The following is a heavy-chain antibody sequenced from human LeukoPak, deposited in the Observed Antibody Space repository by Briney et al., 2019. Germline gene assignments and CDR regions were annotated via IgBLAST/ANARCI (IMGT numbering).Heavy chain of an antibody. CDR3: ARERDGRFFDY. CDR1: GLRVGSFW. CDR2: INQDGSEK. V-gene: IGHV3-7*01. D-gene: IGHD5-24*01. Sequence: PGGSLRLFCAVSGLRVGSFWISWVRQAPGKGLELVANINQDGSEKSFVDSVRGRFTISRDNSKNSLNLQMNTLRAEDTAVYYCARERDGRFFDYWGQGTLVTVSS. J-gene: IGHJ4*02.